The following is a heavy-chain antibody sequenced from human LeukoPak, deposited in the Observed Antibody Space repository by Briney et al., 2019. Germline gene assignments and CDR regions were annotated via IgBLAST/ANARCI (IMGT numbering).Heavy chain of an antibody. V-gene: IGHV3-48*01. CDR1: GFTFSSYS. CDR3: ARDESCYHAGDDC. D-gene: IGHD3-22*01. Sequence: EGSLRLSCAASGFTFSSYSMNWVRQAPGKGLEWVSYISSSSSNIYYADSVKDRFTISRDNAKNSLYRQMNRLRAEDTAVDQRARDESCYHAGDDCWVRGTLVTVSS. CDR2: ISSSSSNI. J-gene: IGHJ4*02.